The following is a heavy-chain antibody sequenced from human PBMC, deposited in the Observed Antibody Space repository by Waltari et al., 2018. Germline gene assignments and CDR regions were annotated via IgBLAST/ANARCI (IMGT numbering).Heavy chain of an antibody. CDR2: ISYNGRTT. CDR1: GFTSSDYY. J-gene: IGHJ4*02. Sequence: QVQLVESGGGLVEPGGSLSLSCAASGFTSSDYYMTWMRQAPGKGLESLSHISYNGRTTYDSDSVKGRFTISRDNAKNSMVLQMNSLREEDTAVYYCARDLIIPGLYLDYWGQGTLVTVSS. V-gene: IGHV3-11*04. CDR3: ARDLIIPGLYLDY.